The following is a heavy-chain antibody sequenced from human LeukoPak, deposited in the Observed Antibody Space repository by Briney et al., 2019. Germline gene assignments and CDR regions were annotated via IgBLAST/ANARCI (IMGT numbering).Heavy chain of an antibody. CDR3: ARSIAVAGMGFDY. D-gene: IGHD6-19*01. J-gene: IGHJ4*02. Sequence: GSLRLSCVDSGFTFTNAWMSWVRQAPGKGLEWIGYIYYSGSTNYNPSLKSRVTISVDTSKNQFSLKLSSVTAADTAVYYCARSIAVAGMGFDYWGQGTLVTVSS. V-gene: IGHV4-59*01. CDR2: IYYSGST. CDR1: GFTFTNAW.